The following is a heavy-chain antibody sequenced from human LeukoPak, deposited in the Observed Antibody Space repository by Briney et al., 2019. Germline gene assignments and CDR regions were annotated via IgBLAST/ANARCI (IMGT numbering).Heavy chain of an antibody. Sequence: VSVKVSCKASGYTFTSYGISWVRQAPGQGLEWMGCISAYNGNTNYAQKLQGRVTMTTDTSTSTAYMELRSLRSDDTAVYYCARTRKTYYDFWSGYYDFDYWGQGTLVTVSS. CDR2: ISAYNGNT. CDR3: ARTRKTYYDFWSGYYDFDY. D-gene: IGHD3-3*01. V-gene: IGHV1-18*01. J-gene: IGHJ4*02. CDR1: GYTFTSYG.